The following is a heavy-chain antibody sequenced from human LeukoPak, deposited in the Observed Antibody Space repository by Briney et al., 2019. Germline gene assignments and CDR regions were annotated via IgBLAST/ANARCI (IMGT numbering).Heavy chain of an antibody. CDR1: GGSFSGYY. V-gene: IGHV4-34*01. CDR3: ARRRGYSYGLVFDY. J-gene: IGHJ4*02. D-gene: IGHD5-18*01. CDR2: INHSGST. Sequence: PSETLSLTCAVYGGSFSGYYWSWIRQPPGKGLEWIGEINHSGSTNYNPSLKSRVTISVDTSKNQFSLKPSSVTAADTAVYYCARRRGYSYGLVFDYWGQGTLVTVSS.